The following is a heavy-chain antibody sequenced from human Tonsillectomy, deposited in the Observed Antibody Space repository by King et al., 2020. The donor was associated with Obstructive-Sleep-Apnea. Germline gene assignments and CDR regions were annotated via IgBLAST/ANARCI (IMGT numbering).Heavy chain of an antibody. D-gene: IGHD2-2*01. CDR2: ISNDGSNK. Sequence: QLVQSGGCVVQPGRSLRLSCAASGFTFSSYAMNWVRQAPGKGLGWVALISNDGSNKYYADSVKGRFTISRDNSKNTLYLQMDSLRAEDTAVYYWSDLVGYCSSISCPGYWGQGTLATVSS. CDR1: GFTFSSYA. J-gene: IGHJ4*02. V-gene: IGHV3-30*04. CDR3: SDLVGYCSSISCPGY.